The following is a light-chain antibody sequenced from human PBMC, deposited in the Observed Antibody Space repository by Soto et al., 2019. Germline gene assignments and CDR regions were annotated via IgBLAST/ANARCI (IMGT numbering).Light chain of an antibody. CDR1: QNVANY. Sequence: EIVLTHSPATLSLSPGERATLSCRASQNVANYLDWYQQKPGQAPRLLIYESSNRATGIAARFSGSGSGTDFTLTISRLEPEDFAVYYCQQRSNWPKTFGQGTKV. CDR3: QQRSNWPKT. V-gene: IGKV3-11*01. CDR2: ESS. J-gene: IGKJ1*01.